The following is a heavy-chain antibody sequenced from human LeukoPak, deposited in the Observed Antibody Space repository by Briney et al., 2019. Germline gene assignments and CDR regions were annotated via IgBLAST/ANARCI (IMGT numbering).Heavy chain of an antibody. CDR1: GDTFSSYA. J-gene: IGHJ5*02. D-gene: IGHD4-17*01. CDR3: ARDTATIYGDSDPNWFDP. V-gene: IGHV1-69*05. Sequence: SVKLFCKASGDTFSSYAISWARQPPGQGLECMGRLTHICGTANYAQKVQGRVTITTDESTSTAYMELSSLRSEDTAVYYCARDTATIYGDSDPNWFDPWGQGTLVTVSP. CDR2: LTHICGTA.